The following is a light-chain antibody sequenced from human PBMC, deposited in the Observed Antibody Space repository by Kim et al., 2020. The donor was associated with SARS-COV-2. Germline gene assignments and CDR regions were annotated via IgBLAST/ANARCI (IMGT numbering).Light chain of an antibody. CDR2: GAP. J-gene: IGKJ4*01. CDR1: QGVGSRY. Sequence: RGQRADPSSNAGQGVGSRYIAWHRQSPGQAPRPLIYGAPRRATGLTARFSGSGSGTEFTPTISRLEPGDFAVYYCLQCGSSPGLTFGGGTTVYI. V-gene: IGKV3-20*01. CDR3: LQCGSSPGLT.